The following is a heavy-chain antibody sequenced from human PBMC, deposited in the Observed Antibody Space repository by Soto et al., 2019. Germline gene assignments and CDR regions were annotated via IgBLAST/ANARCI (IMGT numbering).Heavy chain of an antibody. CDR2: ITYSAST. CDR1: GCSITHYY. CDR3: ARGTYEPDF. J-gene: IGHJ4*02. D-gene: IGHD2-8*01. Sequence: PSETLSLTCTVSGCSITHYYWSWVRQPPGKGLEGIGYITYSASTTYNSSLKSRVTISIATSKNQFSLKLNSVTAADTAVNYCARGTYEPDFWGQGTLVTVSS. V-gene: IGHV4-59*01.